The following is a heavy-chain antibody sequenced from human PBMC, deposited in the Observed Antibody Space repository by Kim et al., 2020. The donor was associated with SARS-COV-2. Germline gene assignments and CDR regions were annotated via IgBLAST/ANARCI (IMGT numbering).Heavy chain of an antibody. CDR3: ARAVAGTNCFDS. CDR1: GFTFSSFW. CDR2: INTDGSTT. Sequence: GGSLRLSCAASGFTFSSFWMDWVRQAPGKGLVWVARINTDGSTTTYADSVKGRFTISRDNAMDTVYPQMNSLSAEDTAVYYCARAVAGTNCFDSWGQGTL. V-gene: IGHV3-74*03. D-gene: IGHD6-19*01. J-gene: IGHJ5*01.